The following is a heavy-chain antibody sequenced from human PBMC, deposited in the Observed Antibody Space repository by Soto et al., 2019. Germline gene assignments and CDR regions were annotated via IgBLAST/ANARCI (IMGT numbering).Heavy chain of an antibody. Sequence: QVQLQQWGAGLLKPSETLSLTCAVYGGSFSGYYWSWIRQPPGKGLEWIGEINHSGSTNYNPSLKSRVPISVDXXKXQXXLKLSSVTAADTAVYYCARRPDGSGSYYNPRWFDPWGQGTLVTVSS. CDR1: GGSFSGYY. J-gene: IGHJ5*02. CDR2: INHSGST. D-gene: IGHD3-10*01. CDR3: ARRPDGSGSYYNPRWFDP. V-gene: IGHV4-34*01.